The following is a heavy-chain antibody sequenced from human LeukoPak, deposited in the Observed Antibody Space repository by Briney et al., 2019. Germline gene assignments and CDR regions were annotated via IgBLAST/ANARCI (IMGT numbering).Heavy chain of an antibody. CDR1: GFTFNNYA. V-gene: IGHV3-23*01. J-gene: IGHJ2*01. D-gene: IGHD2-2*01. CDR3: AKGRCSSTSCHEGYFDL. Sequence: GGSLRLSCAASGFTFNNYAMSWVRQPPGKGLEWVSAISGSGGSTYYADSVKGRFTISRDKSKNTLYLQMNSLRAEDTAVYYCAKGRCSSTSCHEGYFDLWGRGTLVTVSS. CDR2: ISGSGGST.